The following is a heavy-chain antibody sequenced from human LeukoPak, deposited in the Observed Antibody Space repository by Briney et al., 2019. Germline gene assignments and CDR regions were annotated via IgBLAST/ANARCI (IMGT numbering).Heavy chain of an antibody. V-gene: IGHV1-18*01. CDR3: ARGEEGNYFDY. CDR2: ISAYNGNT. Sequence: ASVKVSCKASGYTFTSYGISWVRQAPGQGLEWMGWISAYNGNTNYAQKFQGRVTITADKSTSTAYMELSSLRSEDTAVYYCARGEEGNYFDYWGQGTLVTVSS. D-gene: IGHD3-16*01. CDR1: GYTFTSYG. J-gene: IGHJ4*02.